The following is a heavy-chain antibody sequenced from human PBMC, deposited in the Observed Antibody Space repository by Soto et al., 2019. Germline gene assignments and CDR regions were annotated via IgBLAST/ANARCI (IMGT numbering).Heavy chain of an antibody. CDR3: ARVLKGYYDSSGYAFDI. CDR2: IIPIFGTA. Sequence: SVKVSCKASGGTFSSYAICWVRQAPGQGLEWMGGIIPIFGTANYAQKFQGRVTITADESTSTAYMELSSLRSEDTAVYYCARVLKGYYDSSGYAFDIWGQGTMVTVSS. J-gene: IGHJ3*02. D-gene: IGHD3-22*01. CDR1: GGTFSSYA. V-gene: IGHV1-69*13.